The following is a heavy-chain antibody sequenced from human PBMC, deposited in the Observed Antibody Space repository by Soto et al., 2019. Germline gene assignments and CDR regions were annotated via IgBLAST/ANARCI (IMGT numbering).Heavy chain of an antibody. D-gene: IGHD3-22*01. Sequence: PSETLSLTCTVSGGSIKVGGYYWGWIRQPPGKGLEWVATIYYSGTTYYNPSLKSRLTISLDTSRNQFSLDLTSVTAADTAVYYCASLAYGHYSPWGQGTLVTVSS. CDR2: IYYSGTT. V-gene: IGHV4-39*01. CDR1: GGSIKVGGYY. CDR3: ASLAYGHYSP. J-gene: IGHJ5*02.